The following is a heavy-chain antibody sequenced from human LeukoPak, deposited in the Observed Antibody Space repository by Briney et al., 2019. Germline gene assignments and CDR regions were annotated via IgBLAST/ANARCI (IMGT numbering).Heavy chain of an antibody. J-gene: IGHJ4*02. CDR1: GFTFSSYG. V-gene: IGHV3-30*02. CDR2: IRYDGRIK. D-gene: IGHD3-9*01. CDR3: ARGADSGYSSDN. Sequence: GGSLRLSCAASGFTFSSYGMHWVRQAPGKGLEWVAFIRYDGRIKYYADSVKGRFTISRDNAKNTLYLQMNSLRAEDTAVYYCARGADSGYSSDNWGQGTLVSVSS.